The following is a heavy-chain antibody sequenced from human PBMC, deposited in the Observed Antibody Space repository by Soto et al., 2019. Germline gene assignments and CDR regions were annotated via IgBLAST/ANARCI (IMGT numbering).Heavy chain of an antibody. Sequence: SQTLSLTCAISGDSVSSNSSAWNWIRQSPSRGLEWLGRTYYRSKWYNDYAVSVKSRITINPDTSKNQFSLQLNSVTPEDTAVYYCAKAGTPHDAFDIWGQGTMVTVSS. D-gene: IGHD6-13*01. CDR2: TYYRSKWYN. V-gene: IGHV6-1*01. J-gene: IGHJ3*02. CDR1: GDSVSSNSSA. CDR3: AKAGTPHDAFDI.